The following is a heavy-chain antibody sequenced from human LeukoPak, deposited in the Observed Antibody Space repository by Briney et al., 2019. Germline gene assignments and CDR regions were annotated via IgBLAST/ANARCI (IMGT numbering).Heavy chain of an antibody. D-gene: IGHD3-22*01. Sequence: SETLSLTCIVSGGSISSITSLTYYWNWIRQSPGTGLEWIGYIYYSGSTYYNPSLKSRVTISVDTSKNQFSLKLSSVTAADTAVYYCARDSLRYYDSSGSIDYWGQGTLVTVSS. V-gene: IGHV4-31*03. CDR3: ARDSLRYYDSSGSIDY. CDR2: IYYSGST. J-gene: IGHJ4*02. CDR1: GGSISSITSLTYY.